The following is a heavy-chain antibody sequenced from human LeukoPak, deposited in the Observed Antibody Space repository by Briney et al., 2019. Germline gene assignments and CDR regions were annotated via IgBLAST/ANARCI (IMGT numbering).Heavy chain of an antibody. CDR3: ASVIVATTYYYYYMDV. J-gene: IGHJ6*03. CDR2: MNPNSGNT. Sequence: ASETVSCKASGYTFTDYYMLWVRQAPGPRLEWTGWMNPNSGNTGYAQKFQRRVTITRNTSISTAYMELSSLRSEDTAVWYCASVIVATTYYYYYMDVWGKGTTVTVSS. V-gene: IGHV1-8*03. D-gene: IGHD5-12*01. CDR1: GYTFTDYY.